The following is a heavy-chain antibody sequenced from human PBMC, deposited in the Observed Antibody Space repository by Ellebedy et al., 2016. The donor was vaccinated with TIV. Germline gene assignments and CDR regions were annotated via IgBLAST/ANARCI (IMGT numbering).Heavy chain of an antibody. Sequence: GESLKISCAASGFTFSYYGMNWVRQAPGKGLEWVAVIWSDGGKKYYADSVKGRFTISRDNSENTLSLQMNSLRAEDTAVYYCARVYDSIDYWGQGTLVTVSS. CDR2: IWSDGGKK. J-gene: IGHJ4*02. V-gene: IGHV3-33*01. D-gene: IGHD3-22*01. CDR1: GFTFSYYG. CDR3: ARVYDSIDY.